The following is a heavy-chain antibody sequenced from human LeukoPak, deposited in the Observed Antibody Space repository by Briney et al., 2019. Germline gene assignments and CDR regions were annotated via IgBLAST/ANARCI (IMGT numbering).Heavy chain of an antibody. Sequence: ASVKVSCKASGYTFTSYDINWVRQATGQGLEWMGWMNPNSGNTGYAQKFQGRVTMTRNTSISTACMELSSLRSEDTAVYYCARDRQEYSSSSPYYYYYYMDVWGKGTTVTVSS. CDR3: ARDRQEYSSSSPYYYYYYMDV. D-gene: IGHD6-6*01. V-gene: IGHV1-8*01. CDR1: GYTFTSYD. CDR2: MNPNSGNT. J-gene: IGHJ6*03.